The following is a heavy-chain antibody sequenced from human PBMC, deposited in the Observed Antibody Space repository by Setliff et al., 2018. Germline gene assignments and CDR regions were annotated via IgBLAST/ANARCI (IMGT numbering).Heavy chain of an antibody. CDR1: RGSIYSYF. J-gene: IGHJ4*02. CDR2: IYHNGNT. Sequence: LSLTCTVSRGSIYSYFWSWIRQPPGKGLEWLGYIYHNGNTNYNPSLTSRVTMSVDTSKSQFSLKLSSVTAADTAVYYCARHSSRPYWGQGTLVTVSS. CDR3: ARHSSRPY. V-gene: IGHV4-59*08.